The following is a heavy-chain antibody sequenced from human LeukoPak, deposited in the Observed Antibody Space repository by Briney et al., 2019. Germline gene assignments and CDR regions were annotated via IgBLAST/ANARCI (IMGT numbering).Heavy chain of an antibody. D-gene: IGHD6-13*01. CDR1: GDSVSSNSAA. CDR2: TYYRSKWYN. CDR3: ARRLWQQLAGYYYYYGMDV. V-gene: IGHV6-1*01. Sequence: SQTLSLTCAISGDSVSSNSAAWNWIRQSPSRGLEWLGRTYYRSKWYNDYAVSVKSRITINPDTSKNQFSLQLNSVTPEDTAVYYCARRLWQQLAGYYYYYGMDVWGQGTTVTVSS. J-gene: IGHJ6*02.